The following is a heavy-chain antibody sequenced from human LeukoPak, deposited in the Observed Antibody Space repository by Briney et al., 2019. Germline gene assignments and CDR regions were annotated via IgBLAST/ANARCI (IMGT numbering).Heavy chain of an antibody. Sequence: PGGSLRLSCAASGFTFSIYTMNWVRQAPGKGLEWVSIINYNGDNKYYADSVQGRFTISRDNSKNTVYLQMNSLRAEDTAVYYCARALYGDYASFDYWGQGTLVTVSS. CDR3: ARALYGDYASFDY. V-gene: IGHV3-23*01. CDR1: GFTFSIYT. CDR2: INYNGDNK. J-gene: IGHJ4*02. D-gene: IGHD4-17*01.